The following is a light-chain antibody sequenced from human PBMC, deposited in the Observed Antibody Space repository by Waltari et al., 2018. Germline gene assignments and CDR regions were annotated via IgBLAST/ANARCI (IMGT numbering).Light chain of an antibody. J-gene: IGLJ3*02. CDR1: SSDVGGYNH. V-gene: IGLV2-14*03. CDR3: NSYTSSSTWV. CDR2: DVS. Sequence: QSALTQPASVSGSPGQSITISCTGTSSDVGGYNHVPWYQQPPGKAPKLMIYDVSNRPSGVSDRFSGSKSGDTASLTISGLQAEDEADYYCNSYTSSSTWVFGGGTKLTVL.